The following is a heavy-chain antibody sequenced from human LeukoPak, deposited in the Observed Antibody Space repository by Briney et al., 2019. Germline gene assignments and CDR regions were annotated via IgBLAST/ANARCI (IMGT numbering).Heavy chain of an antibody. CDR3: ARGADAYDILTGNPFYY. V-gene: IGHV3-11*06. Sequence: GGSLRLSCAASGFTFSDYYMSWIRQAPGKGLEWVSYISSSSSYTNYADSVKGRFTISRDNAKNSLYLQMNSLRAEDTAVYYCARGADAYDILTGNPFYYWGQGTLVTVSS. CDR1: GFTFSDYY. D-gene: IGHD3-9*01. J-gene: IGHJ4*02. CDR2: ISSSSSYT.